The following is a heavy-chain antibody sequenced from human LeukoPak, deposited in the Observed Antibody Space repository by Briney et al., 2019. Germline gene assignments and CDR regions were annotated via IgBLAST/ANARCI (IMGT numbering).Heavy chain of an antibody. CDR2: INHSGST. Sequence: MSSETLSLTCAVYGGSFSGYYWSWIRQPPGKGLEWIGEINHSGSTNYNPSLKSRVTISVDTSKNQFSLKLSSVTAADTAVYYCARDGMYSSSWYRMETHWFDPWGQGTLVTVSS. V-gene: IGHV4-34*01. CDR1: GGSFSGYY. J-gene: IGHJ5*02. D-gene: IGHD6-13*01. CDR3: ARDGMYSSSWYRMETHWFDP.